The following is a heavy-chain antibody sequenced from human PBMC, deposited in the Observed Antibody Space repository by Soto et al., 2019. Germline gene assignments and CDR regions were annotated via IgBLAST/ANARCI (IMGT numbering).Heavy chain of an antibody. D-gene: IGHD6-19*01. J-gene: IGHJ4*02. CDR2: ITNSGGST. CDR1: GFTFSSYA. V-gene: IGHV3-23*01. Sequence: PGGSLRLSCAASGFTFSSYAMTWVRQAPGKGLEWVSAITNSGGSTYYADSVKGRFTISRDNSKNTVFLQMNSLRAEDTSLYYCAKGIYSSAWYRGVDYWGQGTLVTVSS. CDR3: AKGIYSSAWYRGVDY.